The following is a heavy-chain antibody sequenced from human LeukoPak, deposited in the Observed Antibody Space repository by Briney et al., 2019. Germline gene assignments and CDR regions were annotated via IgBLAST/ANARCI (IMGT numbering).Heavy chain of an antibody. CDR1: GYTFTSYG. CDR2: ISAYNGNT. D-gene: IGHD2-15*01. V-gene: IGHV1-18*04. CDR3: ARDLGVVVAADYFDY. Sequence: GASVKVSGKASGYTFTSYGISWVRQAPGQGLEWMGWISAYNGNTNYAQKLQGRVTMTTDTSTSTAYMELRSLRSDDTAVYYCARDLGVVVAADYFDYWGQGTLVTVSS. J-gene: IGHJ4*02.